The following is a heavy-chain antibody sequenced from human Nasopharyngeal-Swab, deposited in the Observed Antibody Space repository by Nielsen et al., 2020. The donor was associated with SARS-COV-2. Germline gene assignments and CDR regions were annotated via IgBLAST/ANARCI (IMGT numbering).Heavy chain of an antibody. CDR3: ARGYFGVNGMDV. CDR2: ISSSASNI. CDR1: GFTFSDYY. Sequence: GSLKISCLGSGFTFSDYYMTWVRQAPGKGLEWVSYISSSASNIKYADSAKGRFTISRDNANNSLYLQMNSLGVEDTALYYCARGYFGVNGMDVWGQGTTVTVSS. J-gene: IGHJ6*02. D-gene: IGHD3-10*01. V-gene: IGHV3-11*01.